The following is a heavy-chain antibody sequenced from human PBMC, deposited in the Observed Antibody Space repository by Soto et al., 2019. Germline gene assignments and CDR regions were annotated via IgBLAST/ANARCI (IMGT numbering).Heavy chain of an antibody. CDR3: VRGGGGGLFDP. Sequence: QVQLVESGGGVVQPGKSLRLSCVGSGFTFSGYAMHWIRQAPGKAPEWVALISSDGSSTLYADSVRGRFTISRDNAKRSLYLQMMSLTAEDTAIYYCVRGGGGGLFDPWGQGTMVTVSS. D-gene: IGHD2-15*01. CDR2: ISSDGSST. V-gene: IGHV3-30-3*01. CDR1: GFTFSGYA. J-gene: IGHJ5*02.